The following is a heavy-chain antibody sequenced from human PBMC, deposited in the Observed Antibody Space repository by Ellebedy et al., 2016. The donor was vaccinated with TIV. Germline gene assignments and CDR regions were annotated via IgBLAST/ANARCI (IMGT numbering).Heavy chain of an antibody. CDR2: ISDTGGST. CDR3: ARDFRQWLAQGDALDV. D-gene: IGHD6-19*01. Sequence: GESLKISCAASGFTFSSYPMNWVRQAPGKGLEWVSAISDTGGSTYYADSVKGRFTITRDNDKNLLYLQMSSLRVEDTAVYYCARDFRQWLAQGDALDVWGQGTTVTVSS. V-gene: IGHV3-23*01. CDR1: GFTFSSYP. J-gene: IGHJ6*02.